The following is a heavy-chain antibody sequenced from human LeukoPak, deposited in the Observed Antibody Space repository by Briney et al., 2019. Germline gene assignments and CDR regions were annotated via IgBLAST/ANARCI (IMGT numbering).Heavy chain of an antibody. CDR2: INSDGSST. CDR1: GFTFSSYW. CDR3: SGYRYYYYYMDV. Sequence: GGSLRLSXAASGFTFSSYWMHWVRQAPGKGLVWVSRINSDGSSTSYADSVKGRFTISRDNAKNTLYLQMNSLRAEDTAVYYCSGYRYYYYYMDVWGKGTTVTVSS. D-gene: IGHD3-9*01. V-gene: IGHV3-74*01. J-gene: IGHJ6*03.